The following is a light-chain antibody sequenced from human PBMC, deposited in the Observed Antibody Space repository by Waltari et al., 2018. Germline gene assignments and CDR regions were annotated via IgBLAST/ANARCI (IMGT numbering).Light chain of an antibody. CDR1: QSVGIH. CDR3: HQYNNWPRT. V-gene: IGKV3-15*01. CDR2: GAS. Sequence: EIVMTQSPATRSVSPGERATLSCRASQSVGIHLAWYQHKPGQVPRLFIYGASTRATGFPARFSGSGSGTEFTLTISSLQSEDFAVYYCHQYNNWPRTFGQGTKVEIK. J-gene: IGKJ1*01.